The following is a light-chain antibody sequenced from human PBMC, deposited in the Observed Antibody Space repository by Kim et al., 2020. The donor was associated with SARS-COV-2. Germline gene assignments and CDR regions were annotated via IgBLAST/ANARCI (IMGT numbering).Light chain of an antibody. J-gene: IGLJ2*01. V-gene: IGLV1-40*01. CDR2: GNS. CDR3: QSYDSSLSGWV. Sequence: RGTMAGTGGSSNIGAGYDVHWYQQLPGTAPKLLIYGNSNRPSGVPDRFSGSKSGTSASLAITGLQAEDEADYYCQSYDSSLSGWVFGGGTQLTVL. CDR1: SSNIGAGYD.